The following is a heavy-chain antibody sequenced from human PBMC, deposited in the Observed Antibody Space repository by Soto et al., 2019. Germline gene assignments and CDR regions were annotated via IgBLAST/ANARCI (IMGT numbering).Heavy chain of an antibody. V-gene: IGHV3-33*01. CDR1: GFTFSSYG. CDR2: IWYDGSNK. J-gene: IGHJ6*02. Sequence: GGSQRLSCAASGFTFSSYGMHWVRQAPGKGLEWVAVIWYDGSNKYYADSVKGRFTISRDNSKNTLYLQMNSLRAEDTAVYYCASFPGTSTSHYGMDVWGQGTTVTVSS. D-gene: IGHD3-10*01. CDR3: ASFPGTSTSHYGMDV.